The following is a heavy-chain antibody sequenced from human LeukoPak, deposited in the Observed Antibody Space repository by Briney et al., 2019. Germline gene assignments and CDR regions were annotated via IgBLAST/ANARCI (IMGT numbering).Heavy chain of an antibody. V-gene: IGHV3-23*01. D-gene: IGHD3-10*02. Sequence: PGGTLRLSCAASGFTFSSYGMSWVRQAPGKGLERVSTISGSGATTYYADPVKGRFTISRDNAKNSLYLQMNSLRAEDTAVYYCAELGITMIGGVWGKGTTVTISS. J-gene: IGHJ6*04. CDR2: ISGSGATT. CDR1: GFTFSSYG. CDR3: AELGITMIGGV.